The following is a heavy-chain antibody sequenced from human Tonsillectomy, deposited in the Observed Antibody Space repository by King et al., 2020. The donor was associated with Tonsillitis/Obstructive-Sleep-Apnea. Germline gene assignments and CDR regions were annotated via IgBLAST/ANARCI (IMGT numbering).Heavy chain of an antibody. V-gene: IGHV3-30*01. CDR1: GFTVSRYA. D-gene: IGHD3-3*01. Sequence: VQLVESGGGVVQPGRSLRLSCAASGFTVSRYAMHGVRPAPGKGPEWVAVMSYDGSNKYYADSVKGRFTISRDNSKNTLYLQMNSLRAEETAVYYCARESAGFLESNAFDIWGQGAMVTVSS. CDR3: ARESAGFLESNAFDI. CDR2: MSYDGSNK. J-gene: IGHJ3*02.